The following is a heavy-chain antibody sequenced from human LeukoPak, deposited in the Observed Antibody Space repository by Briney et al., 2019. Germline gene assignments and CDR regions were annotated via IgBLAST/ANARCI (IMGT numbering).Heavy chain of an antibody. J-gene: IGHJ4*02. Sequence: GGSLRLSCAASGFTFSSYGMHWVRQAPGKGLEWVAVISYDGSNKYYADSVKGRFTISRDNSKNTLYLQMNSLRAEDTAVYYCAKEVTVTTWFLDYWGQGTLVTVSS. CDR3: AKEVTVTTWFLDY. D-gene: IGHD4-17*01. V-gene: IGHV3-30*18. CDR2: ISYDGSNK. CDR1: GFTFSSYG.